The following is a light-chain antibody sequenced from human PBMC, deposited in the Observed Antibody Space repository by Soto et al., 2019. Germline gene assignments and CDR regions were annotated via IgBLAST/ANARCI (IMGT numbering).Light chain of an antibody. V-gene: IGLV2-11*01. CDR3: CSYAGTYTPL. CDR1: SSDVGGYNY. Sequence: QSALTQPRSVSGSPGQSVTISCTGTSSDVGGYNYVSWYQHNPGKAPKLMIFDVSARPSGVPDRFSGSKSANTASLTISGLQAEDGADYYCCSYAGTYTPLFGGGTKLTVL. CDR2: DVS. J-gene: IGLJ2*01.